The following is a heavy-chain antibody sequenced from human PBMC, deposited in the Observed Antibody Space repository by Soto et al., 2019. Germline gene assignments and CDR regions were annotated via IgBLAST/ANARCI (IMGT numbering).Heavy chain of an antibody. J-gene: IGHJ6*02. V-gene: IGHV4-4*07. Sequence: SETLSLTCTVSGGSISGFFWTWVRQPPGMPLEGLGHVAASGSTAYNPSLRSRLSLSLDVSKNRFSLELTSVTAADTATYFCARGGSTHYYYGLDVWGQGTTVTV. CDR1: GGSISGFF. CDR3: ARGGSTHYYYGLDV. CDR2: VAASGST.